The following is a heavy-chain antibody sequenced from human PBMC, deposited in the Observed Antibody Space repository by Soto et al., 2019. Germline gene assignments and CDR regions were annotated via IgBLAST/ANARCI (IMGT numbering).Heavy chain of an antibody. Sequence: ASVKVSCKASGYAFSSYGISWVRQAPGQGLEKMGWISAYNGNTNYAQKLQRRVNMTTYTSTSPAYMELRSLRSDDTAVHYCARLMGYCSGVSCPPPQGYYYYGMDVWGQGTTFTVSS. CDR1: GYAFSSYG. CDR2: ISAYNGNT. J-gene: IGHJ6*02. CDR3: ARLMGYCSGVSCPPPQGYYYYGMDV. D-gene: IGHD2-15*01. V-gene: IGHV1-18*01.